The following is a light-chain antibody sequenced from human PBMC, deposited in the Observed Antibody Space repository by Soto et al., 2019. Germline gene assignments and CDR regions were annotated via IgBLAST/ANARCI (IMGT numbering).Light chain of an antibody. CDR3: QQYGSPWT. J-gene: IGKJ1*01. Sequence: EIVWTQSPGTLSLSPGERATLSCRASQSVSTYLAWYQQRPGQSPRLLIYGASNRATGVPARFSGSGSGTEFTLTISSLEPEDFAVYYCQQYGSPWTFGQGTKVDIK. V-gene: IGKV3-20*01. CDR1: QSVSTY. CDR2: GAS.